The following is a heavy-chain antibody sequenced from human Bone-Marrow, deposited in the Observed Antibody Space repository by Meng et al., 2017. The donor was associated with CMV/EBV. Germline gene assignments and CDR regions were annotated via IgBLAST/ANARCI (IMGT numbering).Heavy chain of an antibody. CDR2: ITHSGST. Sequence: LQPGGARLLKPSETLSLTLGVYGAPYSGYWSWVRQPPGKGLEWIGEITHSGSTNYNVSLKSRVTISIDTSKNQFSLKLSSVTATDTAVYYCAPGFRSWSGSYSSWGQGTLVTVSS. CDR1: GAPYSGY. J-gene: IGHJ4*02. V-gene: IGHV4-34*01. D-gene: IGHD1-26*01. CDR3: APGFRSWSGSYSS.